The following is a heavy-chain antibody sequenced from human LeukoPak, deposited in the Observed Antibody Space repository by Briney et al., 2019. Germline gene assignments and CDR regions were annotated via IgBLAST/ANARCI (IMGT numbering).Heavy chain of an antibody. CDR1: GGSFSGYY. CDR2: INHSGST. Sequence: SETLFLTCAVYGGSFSGYYWSWIRQPPGKGLEWIGEINHSGSTNYNPSLKSRVTISVDTSKNQFSLKLSSVTAADTAVYYCARGGGYDYFCYWGQGNLVTVSS. D-gene: IGHD5-12*01. J-gene: IGHJ4*02. CDR3: ARGGGYDYFCY. V-gene: IGHV4-34*01.